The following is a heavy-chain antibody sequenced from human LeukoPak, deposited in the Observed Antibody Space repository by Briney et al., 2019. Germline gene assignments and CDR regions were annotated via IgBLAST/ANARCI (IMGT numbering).Heavy chain of an antibody. CDR3: AKDSSGHYYDSSGTDY. CDR2: ISGSGGST. CDR1: GFTFSSYA. V-gene: IGHV3-23*01. Sequence: GGSLRLPCAASGFTFSSYAMSWVRQAPGKGLEWVSAISGSGGSTYYADSVKGRFTISRDNSKNTLYLQMNSLRAEDTAVYYCAKDSSGHYYDSSGTDYWGQGTLVTVSS. J-gene: IGHJ4*02. D-gene: IGHD3-22*01.